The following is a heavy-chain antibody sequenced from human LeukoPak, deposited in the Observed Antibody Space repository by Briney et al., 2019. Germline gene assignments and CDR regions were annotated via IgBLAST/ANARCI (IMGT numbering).Heavy chain of an antibody. CDR2: IDSDARRT. V-gene: IGHV3-23*01. D-gene: IGHD5-12*01. CDR1: GFTFSSYA. J-gene: IGHJ4*02. CDR3: AKGTTTWIKTEEY. Sequence: PGGSLRLSCAASGFTFSSYAMTWVRQAPGKGLEWVAGIDSDARRTHYADSMKGRFTISRDNSKNTLYLQINGLRAEDTALYFCAKGTTTWIKTEEYWGQGTLVTVSS.